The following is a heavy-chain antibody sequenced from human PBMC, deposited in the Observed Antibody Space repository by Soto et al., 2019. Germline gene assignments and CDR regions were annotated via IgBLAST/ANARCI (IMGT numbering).Heavy chain of an antibody. Sequence: TLSLTCTVSGGSISSYYWSWIRQPPGKGLEWIGDIYYSGSTNYNPSLKSRVTISVDTSKNQFSLKLSSVTAADTAVYYCARDEITSLFDYLGQGTLITVSS. CDR1: GGSISSYY. CDR3: ARDEITSLFDY. D-gene: IGHD3-3*01. J-gene: IGHJ4*02. CDR2: IYYSGST. V-gene: IGHV4-59*01.